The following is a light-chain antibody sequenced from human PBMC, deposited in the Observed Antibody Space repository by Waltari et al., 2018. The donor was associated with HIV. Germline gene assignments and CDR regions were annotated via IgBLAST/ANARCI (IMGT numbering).Light chain of an antibody. CDR3: QSSDTTASHEL. CDR2: KGP. V-gene: IGLV3-25*03. CDR1: ALSQQY. Sequence: SRDLTQPPSVSVSPGQTARITCSGDALSQQYSYWYQQKAGQAPVLVIFKGPKRHSGIPERFSAASSGTTVTLTITSVEAEYEAEYCCQSSDTTASHELFGGGTKLTVL. J-gene: IGLJ2*01.